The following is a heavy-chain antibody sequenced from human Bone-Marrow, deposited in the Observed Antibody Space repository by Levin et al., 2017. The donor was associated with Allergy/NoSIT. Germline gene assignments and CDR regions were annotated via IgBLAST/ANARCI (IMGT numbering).Heavy chain of an antibody. D-gene: IGHD2-15*01. CDR1: GYTFTGYY. CDR3: ARGSGIVEVVAATIGAFDI. CDR2: INPNSGGT. J-gene: IGHJ3*02. Sequence: GESLKISCKASGYTFTGYYMHWVRQAPGQGLEWMGWINPNSGGTNYAQKFQGRVTMTRDTSISTAYMELSRLRSDDTAVYYCARGSGIVEVVAATIGAFDIWGQGTMVTVSS. V-gene: IGHV1-2*02.